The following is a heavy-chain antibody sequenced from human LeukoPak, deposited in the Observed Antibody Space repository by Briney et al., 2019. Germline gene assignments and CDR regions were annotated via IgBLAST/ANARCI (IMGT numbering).Heavy chain of an antibody. J-gene: IGHJ4*02. D-gene: IGHD3-16*01. CDR3: ARELSTFGGQKSDY. V-gene: IGHV1-2*02. Sequence: ASVKVSCKASGYTFTGYYMHWVRQAPGQGLEWMGWINPNSGGTNYAQKFQGRVTMTRDTSISTAYMELSRLRSDDTAVYYCARELSTFGGQKSDYWGQGTLVTVSS. CDR2: INPNSGGT. CDR1: GYTFTGYY.